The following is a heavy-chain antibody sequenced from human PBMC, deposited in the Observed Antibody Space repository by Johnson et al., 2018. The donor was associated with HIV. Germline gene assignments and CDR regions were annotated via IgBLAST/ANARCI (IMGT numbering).Heavy chain of an antibody. J-gene: IGHJ3*02. CDR2: IKSKTDGGTT. CDR1: GFTFSNDW. CDR3: TTDPWGSDAFDI. V-gene: IGHV3-15*01. D-gene: IGHD7-27*01. Sequence: VQLVESGGGLVKPGGSLRLSCAASGFTFSNDWMSWVRQAPGKGLEWVGRIKSKTDGGTTDYAAPVKGRFTISRDDSKNTLYLQMNSLKTEDTAVYYCTTDPWGSDAFDIWGQGTMVSVSS.